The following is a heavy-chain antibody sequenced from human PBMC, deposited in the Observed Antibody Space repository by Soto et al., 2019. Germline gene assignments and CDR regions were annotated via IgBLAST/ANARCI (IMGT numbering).Heavy chain of an antibody. CDR2: INPNSGGT. CDR1: GYTFTGYY. CDR3: ARESGTLYGMDV. Sequence: GASVKVSCKASGYTFTGYYMHWVRQAPGQGLEWMGWINPNSGGTNYAQKFQGRVTMTRDTSISTAYMELSRLRSDDTAVYYCARESGTLYGMDVWRQGTTVTVSS. J-gene: IGHJ6*02. D-gene: IGHD1-1*01. V-gene: IGHV1-2*02.